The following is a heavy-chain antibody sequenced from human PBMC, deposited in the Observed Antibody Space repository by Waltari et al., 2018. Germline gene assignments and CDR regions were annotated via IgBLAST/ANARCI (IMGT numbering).Heavy chain of an antibody. Sequence: QVQLVQSGAEVKKPGASVKVSCKASGYTFTDYFMHWLRQAPGQGLEWMGRINPNSGGTNNAQKFQGRVTMTRDTSISTAYMELSRLRSDDTAVYYCARDPGGDMDEVLFDYWGQGTQVTVSS. V-gene: IGHV1-2*06. CDR3: ARDPGGDMDEVLFDY. J-gene: IGHJ4*02. D-gene: IGHD3-16*01. CDR1: GYTFTDYF. CDR2: INPNSGGT.